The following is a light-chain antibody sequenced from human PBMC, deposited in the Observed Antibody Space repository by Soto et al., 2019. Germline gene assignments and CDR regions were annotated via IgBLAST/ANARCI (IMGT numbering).Light chain of an antibody. J-gene: IGKJ1*01. V-gene: IGKV3-20*01. Sequence: EIVLTQSPGTLSLSPGERATLSCRASQSITSSYLAWYQQKPGQAPRLLISGTISRATGIPDRFSGSGSGKDFTLTISRLEPEDFAVYYCQQYGSPLWTFGQGTNV. CDR1: QSITSSY. CDR2: GTI. CDR3: QQYGSPLWT.